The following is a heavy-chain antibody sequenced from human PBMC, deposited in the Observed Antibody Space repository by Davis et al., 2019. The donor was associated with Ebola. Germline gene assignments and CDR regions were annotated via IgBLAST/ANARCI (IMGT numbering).Heavy chain of an antibody. V-gene: IGHV3-11*01. D-gene: IGHD3-22*01. CDR2: ISSSGSTI. Sequence: GESLKISCAASGFTFSDYYMSWIRQAPGKGLEWVSYISSSGSTIYYADSVKGRFTISRDNSKNTLYLQMNSLRAEDTAVYYCAKGRSSGYFDYWGQGTLVTVSS. CDR1: GFTFSDYY. J-gene: IGHJ4*02. CDR3: AKGRSSGYFDY.